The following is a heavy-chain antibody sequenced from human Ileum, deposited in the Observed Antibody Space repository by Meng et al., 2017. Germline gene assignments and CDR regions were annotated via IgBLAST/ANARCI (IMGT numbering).Heavy chain of an antibody. D-gene: IGHD3-22*01. V-gene: IGHV4-39*07. Sequence: GSLRLSCTVSGGSISSSSYYWGWIRQPPGKGLEWIGSIYYSGSTYYNPSLKSRVTISVDTSKNQFSLKLSSVTAADTAVYYCAGDGLVDSSGYYPGFDYWGQGTLVTVSS. CDR2: IYYSGST. CDR3: AGDGLVDSSGYYPGFDY. CDR1: GGSISSSSYY. J-gene: IGHJ4*02.